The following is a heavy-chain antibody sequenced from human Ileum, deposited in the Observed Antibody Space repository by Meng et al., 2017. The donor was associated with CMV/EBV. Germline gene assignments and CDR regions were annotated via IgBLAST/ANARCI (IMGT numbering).Heavy chain of an antibody. CDR1: GGSLSSNSYY. V-gene: IGHV4-39*07. CDR3: ARTRLMRSYCDY. Sequence: VSGGSLSSNSYYWGWIRQPPGKGLEWIGNIYYSGNTYYNPSLKSRVTTSVDMSKNQFSLKLSSVTAADTAVYYCARTRLMRSYCDYWSQGTLVTVSS. J-gene: IGHJ4*02. CDR2: IYYSGNT. D-gene: IGHD1-26*01.